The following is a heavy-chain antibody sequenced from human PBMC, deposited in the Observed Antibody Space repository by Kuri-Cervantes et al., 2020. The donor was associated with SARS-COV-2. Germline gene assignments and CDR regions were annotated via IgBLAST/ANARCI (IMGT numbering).Heavy chain of an antibody. CDR2: IIPIFGTA. CDR1: GGTFSSYA. V-gene: IGHV1-69*05. CDR3: ARAGGVGATRRWFDP. D-gene: IGHD1-26*01. J-gene: IGHJ5*02. Sequence: SVKVSCKASGGTFSSYAISWVRQAPGQGLEWMGGIIPIFGTANYAQKFQGRVTITTDTSTSTAYMELRSLRSDDTAVYYCARAGGVGATRRWFDPWGQGTLVTVSS.